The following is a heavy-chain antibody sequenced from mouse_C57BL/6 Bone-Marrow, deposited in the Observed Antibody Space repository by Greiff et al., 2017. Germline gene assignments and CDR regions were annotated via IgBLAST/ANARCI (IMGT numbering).Heavy chain of an antibody. CDR3: ARWNWDWYFDV. CDR1: GYAFSSSW. D-gene: IGHD4-1*01. V-gene: IGHV1-82*01. J-gene: IGHJ1*03. Sequence: VQLQESGPELVKPGASVKISCKASGYAFSSSWMHWVKQRPGKGLAWIGRLYPGAGDTNYNGKFKGKAKLTADKSSSTAYMQLSNLTSEDSAVYFCARWNWDWYFDVGGTGTTVTVSS. CDR2: LYPGAGDT.